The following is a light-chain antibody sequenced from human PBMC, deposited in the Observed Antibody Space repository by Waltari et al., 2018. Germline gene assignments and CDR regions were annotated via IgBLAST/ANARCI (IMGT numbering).Light chain of an antibody. Sequence: QSVLTPPPSVSAAPGQKVTVSCSGTTSNIGNYYVSWYQHLPGTAPKLLIFDNSQRPSGIPERFSGSKSGTSATLGITGLQTGDEADYYCGTWDSSLDSYVFGSGSKVTVL. CDR1: TSNIGNYY. V-gene: IGLV1-51*01. CDR3: GTWDSSLDSYV. J-gene: IGLJ1*01. CDR2: DNS.